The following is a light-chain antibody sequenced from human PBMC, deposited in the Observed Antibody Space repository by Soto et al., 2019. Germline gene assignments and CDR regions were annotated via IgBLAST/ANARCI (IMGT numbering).Light chain of an antibody. CDR1: QSVSSSN. J-gene: IGKJ5*01. CDR2: GTT. CDR3: QQTYSTPIT. Sequence: DIVLTQSPGTLSLSPGERATLSCRASQSVSSSNLAWYQQNPGQAPWLLISGTTSRATGVPDRFSGSGSGTDFTLTISRLEPEDFAVYYCQQTYSTPITFGQGTRLEIK. V-gene: IGKV3-20*01.